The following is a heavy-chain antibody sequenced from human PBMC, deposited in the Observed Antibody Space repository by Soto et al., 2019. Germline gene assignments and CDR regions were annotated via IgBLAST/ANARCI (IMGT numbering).Heavy chain of an antibody. Sequence: GESLKISCKGSGYSFTSYWIGWVRQMPVKGLEWMGRIDPSDSYTNYSPSFQGHVTISADKSISTAYLQWSSLKASDTAMYYCASGGYSSKEYHLYFSYSMDVWVQGTLVTDCS. J-gene: IGHJ6*01. CDR2: IDPSDSYT. D-gene: IGHD6-13*01. V-gene: IGHV5-10-1*01. CDR1: GYSFTSYW. CDR3: ASGGYSSKEYHLYFSYSMDV.